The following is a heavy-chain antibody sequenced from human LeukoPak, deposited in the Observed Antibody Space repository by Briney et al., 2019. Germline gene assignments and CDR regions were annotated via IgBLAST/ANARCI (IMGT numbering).Heavy chain of an antibody. D-gene: IGHD3-10*01. CDR1: GYTFTSYY. J-gene: IGHJ6*03. CDR2: INPSGGST. V-gene: IGHV1-46*01. Sequence: ASVKVSCKASGYTFTSYYMHWVRQAPGQGVEWMGIINPSGGSTSYAQKFQGRVTMTRDTSTSTVYMELSSLRSEDTAVYYCARGQTILVRGVNYYYYYMDVWGKGTTVTISS. CDR3: ARGQTILVRGVNYYYYYMDV.